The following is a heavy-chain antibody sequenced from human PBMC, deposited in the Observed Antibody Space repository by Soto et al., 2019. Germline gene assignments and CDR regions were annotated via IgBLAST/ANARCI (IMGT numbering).Heavy chain of an antibody. J-gene: IGHJ4*02. D-gene: IGHD3-10*01. CDR1: GFTFSIYA. CDR3: AKDNAGSGNYYNAFDY. CDR2: MSGGGGGT. V-gene: IGHV3-23*01. Sequence: GGSLRLSCAASGFTFSIYAMSWVRQSPGKGLEWVSGMSGGGGGTYYADSVKGRFTISRDNSKNTLYLQLNSLRAEDTAVYYCAKDNAGSGNYYNAFDYWGQGTLVTVSS.